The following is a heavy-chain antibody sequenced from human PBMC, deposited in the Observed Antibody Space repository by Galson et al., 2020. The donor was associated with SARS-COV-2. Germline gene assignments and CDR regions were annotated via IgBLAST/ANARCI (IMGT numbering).Heavy chain of an antibody. CDR2: IKSKTDGGTT. CDR1: GFTFSNTW. V-gene: IGHV3-15*01. Sequence: AGGSLRLSCAASGFTFSNTWMTWVRQAPGKGLEWVGRIKSKTDGGTTDYAAPVKGRFTISRDDSKRTLYLQMNSLRTEDTAVYYCATAKYYFDTNGYFVTYDAVDIWGQGTMVTVSS. CDR3: ATAKYYFDTNGYFVTYDAVDI. J-gene: IGHJ3*02. D-gene: IGHD3-22*01.